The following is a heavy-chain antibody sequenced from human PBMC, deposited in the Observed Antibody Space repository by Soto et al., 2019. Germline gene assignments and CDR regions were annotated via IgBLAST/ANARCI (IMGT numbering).Heavy chain of an antibody. D-gene: IGHD2-2*02. J-gene: IGHJ6*02. V-gene: IGHV1-2*02. CDR3: ARIVVVPAAIPPYYYYYGMDV. Sequence: SVKVSCKASGYTFTGYYMHWVRQAPGQGLEWMGWINPNSGGTNYAQKFQGRVTMTRDTSISTAYMELSRLRSDDTAVYYCARIVVVPAAIPPYYYYYGMDVWGQGTTVTVSS. CDR1: GYTFTGYY. CDR2: INPNSGGT.